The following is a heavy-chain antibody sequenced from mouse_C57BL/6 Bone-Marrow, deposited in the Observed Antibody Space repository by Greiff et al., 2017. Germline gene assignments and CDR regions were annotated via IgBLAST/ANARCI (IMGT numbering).Heavy chain of an antibody. J-gene: IGHJ3*01. CDR3: AREARGLWFAD. CDR1: GYTFTSYW. CDR2: IDPSDSYT. Sequence: QVQLQQPGAELVMPGASVKLSCKASGYTFTSYWMHWVKQRPGQGLEWIGEIDPSDSYTNYNQKFKGKSTLTVDKSSSTAYMQLSSLTSEDSAVDYCAREARGLWFADWGQGTLVTASA. D-gene: IGHD3-1*01. V-gene: IGHV1-69*01.